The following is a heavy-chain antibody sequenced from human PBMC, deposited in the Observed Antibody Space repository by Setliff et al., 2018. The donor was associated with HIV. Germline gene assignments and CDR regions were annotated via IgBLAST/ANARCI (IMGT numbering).Heavy chain of an antibody. Sequence: SETLSLTCTVSDNSITNYYWNWIRQPPGKGMEWIGYMHYSGRTSYNPSLKSRVTTSVNTSKNQLSLNLSSVTAADTAVYYCARWGETTGITAFDLWCQGALVTVSS. CDR2: MHYSGRT. CDR3: ARWGETTGITAFDL. D-gene: IGHD1-1*01. V-gene: IGHV4-59*01. CDR1: DNSITNYY. J-gene: IGHJ4*02.